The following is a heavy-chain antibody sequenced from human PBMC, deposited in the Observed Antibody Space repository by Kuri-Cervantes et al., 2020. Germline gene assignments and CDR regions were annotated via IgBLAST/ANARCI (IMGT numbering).Heavy chain of an antibody. J-gene: IGHJ4*02. D-gene: IGHD4-17*01. V-gene: IGHV3-23*01. CDR1: GFTVSSNY. CDR3: AKGPGYGDYGEYYFDY. CDR2: ISGSGGST. Sequence: GGSLRLSCAASGFTVSSNYMSWVRQAPGKGLEWVSAISGSGGSTYYADSVKGRFTISRDNSKNTLYLQMNSLRAEDTAVYYCAKGPGYGDYGEYYFDYWGQGTLVTVSS.